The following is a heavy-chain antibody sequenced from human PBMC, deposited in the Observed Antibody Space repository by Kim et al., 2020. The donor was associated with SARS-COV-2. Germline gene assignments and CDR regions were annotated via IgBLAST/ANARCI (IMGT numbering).Heavy chain of an antibody. CDR1: GFTFSSYG. CDR3: AKDQAGGTWEGLVVPAAIFDY. V-gene: IGHV3-33*06. Sequence: GGSLRLSCAASGFTFSSYGMHWVRQAPGKGLEWVAVIWYDGSNKYYADSVKGRFTISRDNSKNTLYLQMNSLRAEDTTVYYCAKDQAGGTWEGLVVPAAIFDYWGQGTLVTVSS. J-gene: IGHJ4*02. CDR2: IWYDGSNK. D-gene: IGHD2-2*01.